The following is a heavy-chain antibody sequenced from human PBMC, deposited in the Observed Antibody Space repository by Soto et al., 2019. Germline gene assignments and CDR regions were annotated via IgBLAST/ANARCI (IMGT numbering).Heavy chain of an antibody. CDR1: GGSITGYY. D-gene: IGHD3-10*01. CDR2: IHISGST. CDR3: ARAVSPYFGTWFDP. J-gene: IGHJ5*02. V-gene: IGHV4-4*07. Sequence: SETLSLTCTVSGGSITGYYWSWIRQPAGKGLEWIGRIHISGSTNYNPSLKSRVSVSLDKSKNQFSLRLSSVTAAYMAVYYCARAVSPYFGTWFDPWGQGTLVTV.